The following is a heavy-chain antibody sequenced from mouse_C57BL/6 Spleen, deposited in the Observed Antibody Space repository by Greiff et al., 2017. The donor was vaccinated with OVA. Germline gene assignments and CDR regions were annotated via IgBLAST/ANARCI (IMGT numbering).Heavy chain of an antibody. D-gene: IGHD1-1*01. Sequence: EVQLQQSGPGLVKPSQSLSLTCSVTGYSITSGYYWTWIRQFPGNKLEWMGYISYDGSNNYNPSLKNRISITRDTSKNQFFLKLNSVTTEDTATYYCARAGITTVGYYFDYWGQGTTLTVSS. V-gene: IGHV3-6*01. CDR2: ISYDGSN. CDR3: ARAGITTVGYYFDY. CDR1: GYSITSGYY. J-gene: IGHJ2*01.